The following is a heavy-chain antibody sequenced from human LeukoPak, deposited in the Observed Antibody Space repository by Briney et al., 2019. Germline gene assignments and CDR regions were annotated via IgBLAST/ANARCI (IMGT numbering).Heavy chain of an antibody. CDR3: ASGPGKYRLRY. V-gene: IGHV3-30*04. J-gene: IGHJ4*02. D-gene: IGHD5-12*01. Sequence: GGSLRLSCAASGFTFSSYAMHWVRQAPGKGLEWVAVISYDGSNKYCADSVKGRFTISRDNSKNTLYLQMNSLRAEDTAVYYCASGPGKYRLRYWGQGTLVTVSS. CDR1: GFTFSSYA. CDR2: ISYDGSNK.